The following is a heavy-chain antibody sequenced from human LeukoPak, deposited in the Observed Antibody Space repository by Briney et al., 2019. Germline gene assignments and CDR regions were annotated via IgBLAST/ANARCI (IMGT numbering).Heavy chain of an antibody. CDR3: ATDLHSGYVQGFDY. D-gene: IGHD5-12*01. V-gene: IGHV1-24*01. CDR2: FDPEDGET. Sequence: ASVKVSCKVSGYTLTELSMHWVRQAPGKGLEWMGGFDPEDGETIYAQKFQGRVTMTEDTSTDTAYMELSSLRSEDTAVYYCATDLHSGYVQGFDYWGQGTLVTVSS. J-gene: IGHJ4*02. CDR1: GYTLTELS.